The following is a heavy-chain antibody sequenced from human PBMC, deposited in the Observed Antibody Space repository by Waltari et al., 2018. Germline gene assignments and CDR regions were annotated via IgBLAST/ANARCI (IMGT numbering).Heavy chain of an antibody. CDR2: IYPSDSTT. CDR3: TRIPSVGELFLYFDF. Sequence: EVQLVQSGAEVKKPGESLKISCKTSGFIFTNFWIGWVRQMPGKGLEWIGFIYPSDSTTRYSPSFQGQVTISADKSVTTAYLQWSSLKASDTAMYYCTRIPSVGELFLYFDFWGQGTLLTVSS. CDR1: GFIFTNFW. D-gene: IGHD3-10*01. J-gene: IGHJ4*02. V-gene: IGHV5-51*01.